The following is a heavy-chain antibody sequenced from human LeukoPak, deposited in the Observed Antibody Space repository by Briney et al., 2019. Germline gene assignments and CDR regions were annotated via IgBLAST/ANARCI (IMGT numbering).Heavy chain of an antibody. V-gene: IGHV4-59*01. D-gene: IGHD2-21*01. CDR3: ARGVVIAPQTFDY. Sequence: SETLSLTCTVSGESISGFYWTWIRQPPGKGLEWIGYIYYSGSTNYNPSLKSGVTISVATSKNQFSLKLSSVTAADTAVYYCARGVVIAPQTFDYWGQGTLVTVSS. CDR2: IYYSGST. CDR1: GESISGFY. J-gene: IGHJ4*02.